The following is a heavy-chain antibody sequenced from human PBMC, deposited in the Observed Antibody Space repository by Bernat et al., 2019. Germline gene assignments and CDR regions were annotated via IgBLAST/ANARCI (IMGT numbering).Heavy chain of an antibody. V-gene: IGHV3-15*01. Sequence: GEAGGGGGKPGGGRRLSWAASGVTFRNAWRSWVRQAPGKGLEWVGRIKSKTDGGTTDYAAPVKGRFTISRDDSKNTLYLQMNSLKTEDTAVYYCTTEGRGYGNFDYWGQGTLVTVSS. D-gene: IGHD5-12*01. J-gene: IGHJ4*02. CDR2: IKSKTDGGTT. CDR3: TTEGRGYGNFDY. CDR1: GVTFRNAW.